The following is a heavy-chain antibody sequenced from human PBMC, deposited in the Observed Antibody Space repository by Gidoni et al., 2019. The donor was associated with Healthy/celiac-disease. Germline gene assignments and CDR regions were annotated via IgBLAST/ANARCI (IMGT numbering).Heavy chain of an antibody. Sequence: EVQLVESGGGLVQPGRSLRLSCTASRFTFGDYAMSWVRQAPGKGLEWVGCIRSKAYGGTTEYAASVKGRFTISRDDSKSIAYLQMNSLKTEDTAVYYCTSFPYYYDSSGYYGPFDYWGQGTLVTVSS. V-gene: IGHV3-49*04. D-gene: IGHD3-22*01. CDR3: TSFPYYYDSSGYYGPFDY. CDR1: RFTFGDYA. CDR2: IRSKAYGGTT. J-gene: IGHJ4*02.